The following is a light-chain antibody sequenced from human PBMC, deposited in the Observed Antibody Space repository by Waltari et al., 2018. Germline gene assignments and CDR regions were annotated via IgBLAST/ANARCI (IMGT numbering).Light chain of an antibody. CDR3: QQSYSTPWT. Sequence: DIQMTQSPSSLSASVGDRVTITCRASQSISSYLNWYQQKPGKAPKRLIYVASSLESGGPSRFSGSGSGTDFTLTISSLQPEDFATYYCQQSYSTPWTFGQGTKVEIK. CDR1: QSISSY. J-gene: IGKJ1*01. CDR2: VAS. V-gene: IGKV1-39*01.